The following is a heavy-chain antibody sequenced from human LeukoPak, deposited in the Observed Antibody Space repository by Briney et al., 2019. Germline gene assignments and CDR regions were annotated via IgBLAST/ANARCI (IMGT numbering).Heavy chain of an antibody. CDR3: ARDRYKYYGSGSYNLDY. Sequence: GGSLRLSCAASGFTFSDYYMSWIRQAPGKGLEWVPYISSSGSTIYYADSVKGRFTISRDNAKNSLYLQMNSLRAEDTAVYYCARDRYKYYGSGSYNLDYWGQGTLVTVSS. V-gene: IGHV3-11*01. CDR1: GFTFSDYY. D-gene: IGHD3-10*01. J-gene: IGHJ4*02. CDR2: ISSSGSTI.